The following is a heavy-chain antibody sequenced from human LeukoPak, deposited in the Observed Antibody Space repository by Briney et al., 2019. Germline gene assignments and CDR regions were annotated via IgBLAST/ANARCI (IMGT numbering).Heavy chain of an antibody. CDR2: IKQDGSQK. J-gene: IGHJ6*02. CDR1: GFTFSSYW. CDR3: VRPPDYSNLYGMDV. V-gene: IGHV3-7*01. D-gene: IGHD4-11*01. Sequence: PGGSLRLSCAASGFTFSSYWMSWVRQAPGKGLEWVANIKQDGSQKYYVDSVKGRFTISRDNAKNSLYLQMNSLRAEDTAVYYCVRPPDYSNLYGMDVWGQGTTVTVSS.